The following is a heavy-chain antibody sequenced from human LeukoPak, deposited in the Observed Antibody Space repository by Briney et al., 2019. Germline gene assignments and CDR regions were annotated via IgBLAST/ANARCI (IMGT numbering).Heavy chain of an antibody. CDR2: IYSGGST. Sequence: PGGSLRLSCAASGFTVSSNYMSWVRQAPGKGLEWVSVIYSGGSTFSADSVKGRFTISRDNSKNTLYLQMNSLRAEDTAVYYCARDLGYYYDSSGYHGYAFDIWGHGTMVTVSS. V-gene: IGHV3-53*01. J-gene: IGHJ3*02. CDR1: GFTVSSNY. CDR3: ARDLGYYYDSSGYHGYAFDI. D-gene: IGHD3-22*01.